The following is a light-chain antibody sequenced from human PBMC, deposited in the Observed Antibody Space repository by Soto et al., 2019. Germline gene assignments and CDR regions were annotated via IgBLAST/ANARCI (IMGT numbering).Light chain of an antibody. CDR2: DAS. J-gene: IGKJ3*01. CDR1: QSVSSY. CDR3: QQRSNWPPFT. Sequence: EIVLTQSPATLSLSPGERATLSCRASQSVSSYLAWYQQKPGQAPRLPIYDASNRATGLPARFSGSGSGTDFTLTISSLEPEDFAVYYCQQRSNWPPFTFGPGTKVDIK. V-gene: IGKV3-11*01.